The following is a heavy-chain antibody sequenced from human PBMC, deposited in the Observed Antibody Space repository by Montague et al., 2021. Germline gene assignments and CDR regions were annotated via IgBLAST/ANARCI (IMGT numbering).Heavy chain of an antibody. V-gene: IGHV4-59*08. CDR1: GGSISEFY. J-gene: IGHJ4*02. CDR3: AGRLGISAPFDY. D-gene: IGHD7-27*01. CDR2: IYDSGTT. Sequence: SETLSLTCTVTGGSISEFYWSWIRQSPEKGLEWIGYIYDSGTTNYNPSLKSRVTISADTSMNQFSLNLRSVTAADTAVYFCAGRLGISAPFDYWGQGTLVTVSS.